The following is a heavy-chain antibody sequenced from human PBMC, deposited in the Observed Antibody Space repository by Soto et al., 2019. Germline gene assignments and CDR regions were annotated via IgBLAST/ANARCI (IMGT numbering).Heavy chain of an antibody. J-gene: IGHJ4*02. Sequence: ASVKVSFKATGYTFTSYGISWVRQAPGQGLEWMGWFSAYNGNTNYAQKLQGRVTVTTDTSTSTAYMELRSLRSDDTAVYYCARVVTYYDSSGYYYGPFDYWGQGTLVTVSS. CDR3: ARVVTYYDSSGYYYGPFDY. CDR2: FSAYNGNT. CDR1: GYTFTSYG. V-gene: IGHV1-18*01. D-gene: IGHD3-22*01.